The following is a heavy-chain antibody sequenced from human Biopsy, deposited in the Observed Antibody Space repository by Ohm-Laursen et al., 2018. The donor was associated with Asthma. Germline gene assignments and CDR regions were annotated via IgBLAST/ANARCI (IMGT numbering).Heavy chain of an antibody. J-gene: IGHJ4*02. D-gene: IGHD3-16*01. Sequence: TLSLTYTVSGGSISSGAYYWSWVRQPPGKGLEWIGYIYYIGSTYYNPSLKSRVAISLDTSKNQFSLKLSSVTAADTAVYFCARRGGVRRYFDYWGQGTLVTVSS. V-gene: IGHV4-30-4*01. CDR1: GGSISSGAYY. CDR3: ARRGGVRRYFDY. CDR2: IYYIGST.